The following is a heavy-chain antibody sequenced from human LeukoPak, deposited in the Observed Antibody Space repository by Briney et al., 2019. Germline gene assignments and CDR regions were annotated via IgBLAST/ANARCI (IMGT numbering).Heavy chain of an antibody. Sequence: PGGSLRLSCAASGFTFSSYGMHWVRQAPGKGLEWVAFIRYDGSNKYYADSVKGRFTISRDNAKNSLYLQMNSLRAEDTAVYYCARSSGSYFSDSPDDYWGQGTLATVSS. D-gene: IGHD1-26*01. CDR3: ARSSGSYFSDSPDDY. CDR1: GFTFSSYG. J-gene: IGHJ4*02. V-gene: IGHV3-30*02. CDR2: IRYDGSNK.